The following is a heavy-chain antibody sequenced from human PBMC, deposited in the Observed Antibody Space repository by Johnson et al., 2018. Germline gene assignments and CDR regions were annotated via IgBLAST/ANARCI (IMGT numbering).Heavy chain of an antibody. D-gene: IGHD1-26*01. Sequence: VQLVQSGAEVKKPGQSLKISCKASRYSFSNYWIGWVRQMPGRGLEWMGIIYPGDSDTRYSPSFQGQVTISVDKSIRTAYLQWGSLKASDTAMYYCATSDRAGGVPWAASDIWGQGTMVTVS. J-gene: IGHJ3*02. CDR2: IYPGDSDT. CDR3: ATSDRAGGVPWAASDI. V-gene: IGHV5-51*03. CDR1: RYSFSNYW.